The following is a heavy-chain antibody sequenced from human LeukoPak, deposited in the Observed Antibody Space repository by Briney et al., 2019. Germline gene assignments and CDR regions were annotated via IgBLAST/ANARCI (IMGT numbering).Heavy chain of an antibody. J-gene: IGHJ1*01. V-gene: IGHV3-53*04. D-gene: IGHD2-2*03. CDR1: GFTVSSNY. CDR2: IYSGGST. Sequence: PGGSLRLSCAASGFTVSSNYMSWVRQAPGKGLEWGSVIYSGGSTYYADSVKGRFTISRHNSKNTLYLQMNSLRAEDTAVYYCARTVRSGYCSSTSCYEGLEYFQHWGQGTLVTVSS. CDR3: ARTVRSGYCSSTSCYEGLEYFQH.